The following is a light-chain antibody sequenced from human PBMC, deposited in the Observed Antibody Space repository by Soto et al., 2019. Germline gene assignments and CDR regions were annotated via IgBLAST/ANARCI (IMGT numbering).Light chain of an antibody. J-gene: IGKJ1*01. CDR2: GAS. CDR3: LQTSTFPRT. CDR1: QDIGNF. Sequence: DIQMTQSPSSVSASVGDRFTISCLASQDIGNFLAWYQQTPGKAPRLLIHGASSLSREIPSRFSGGGTGTHFTLTISGLQPEDLATYFCLQTSTFPRTFGQGTKVDIK. V-gene: IGKV1-12*01.